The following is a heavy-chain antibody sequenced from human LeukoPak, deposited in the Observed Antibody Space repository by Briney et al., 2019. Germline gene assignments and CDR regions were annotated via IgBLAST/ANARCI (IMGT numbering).Heavy chain of an antibody. D-gene: IGHD2-2*02. CDR1: GFTFSSYA. V-gene: IGHV3-23*01. CDR3: AGTDQLLYPYYFDY. CDR2: ISGSGGST. Sequence: GGPLRLSCAASGFTFSSYAMSWVRQAPGKGLEWVSAISGSGGSTYYADSVKGRFTISRDNSKNTLYLQMNSLRAEDTAVYYCAGTDQLLYPYYFDYWGQGTLVTVSS. J-gene: IGHJ4*02.